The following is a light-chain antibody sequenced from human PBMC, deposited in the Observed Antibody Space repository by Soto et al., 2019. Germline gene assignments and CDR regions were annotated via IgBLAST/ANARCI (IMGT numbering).Light chain of an antibody. CDR1: QSVSSN. CDR3: EEYHNWPPST. CDR2: GAS. Sequence: EIVMTQSPATLSVSPGERATLSCRASQSVSSNLDWYQQKPGQAPRLLIYGASTRASGIPARFTGSGSGTAFTLTITTLQSDNFAVYHCEEYHNWPPSTFGRGTKLEIK. V-gene: IGKV3-15*01. J-gene: IGKJ2*01.